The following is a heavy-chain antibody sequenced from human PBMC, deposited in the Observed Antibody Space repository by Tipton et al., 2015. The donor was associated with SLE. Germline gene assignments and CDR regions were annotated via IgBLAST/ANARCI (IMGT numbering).Heavy chain of an antibody. CDR3: ARDNWNYGGVDYDMDV. J-gene: IGHJ6*03. V-gene: IGHV6-1*01. D-gene: IGHD1-7*01. Sequence: VKPSQTLSLTCAISVDSVSSNSAAWNWIRQSPSRGLEWLGRTYYRSKYYNDYAVFVKSRITINPDTSKNQFSLQLNSVTPEDTAVYYCARDNWNYGGVDYDMDVWGKGTTVTVSS. CDR2: TYYRSKYYN. CDR1: VDSVSSNSAA.